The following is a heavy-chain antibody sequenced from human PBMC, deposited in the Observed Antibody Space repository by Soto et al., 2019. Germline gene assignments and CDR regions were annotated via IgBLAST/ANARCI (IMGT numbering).Heavy chain of an antibody. CDR2: ISSSGSTI. CDR1: GFTFSDYY. D-gene: IGHD2-2*02. V-gene: IGHV3-11*01. CDR3: ARCGEVPAAISAGMDV. Sequence: SLRLSCAASGFTFSDYYMSWIRQAPGKGLEWVSYISSSGSTIYYADSVKGRFTISRDNAKNSLYLQMNSLRAEDTAVYYCARCGEVPAAISAGMDVWGQGTTVTVSS. J-gene: IGHJ6*02.